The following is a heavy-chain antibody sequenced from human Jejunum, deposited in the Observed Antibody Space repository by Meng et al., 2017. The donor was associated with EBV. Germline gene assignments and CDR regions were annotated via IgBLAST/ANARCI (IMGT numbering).Heavy chain of an antibody. J-gene: IGHJ4*02. Sequence: QGRLVQAGAEVEKPGASVKLSCKASGYTFTNYPIHWVRQAPGQRPEWMGCINPGNGETEFSQKFQGRVTITRDTSATTAYMELTSLRSEDTAVYYCASRPGFNIGPFDYWGQGTLVTVSS. CDR3: ASRPGFNIGPFDY. V-gene: IGHV1-3*01. CDR1: GYTFTNYP. D-gene: IGHD3/OR15-3a*01. CDR2: INPGNGET.